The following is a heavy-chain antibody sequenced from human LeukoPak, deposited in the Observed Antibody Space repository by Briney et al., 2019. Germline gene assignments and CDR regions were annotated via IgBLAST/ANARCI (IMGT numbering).Heavy chain of an antibody. D-gene: IGHD3-22*01. V-gene: IGHV3-9*01. Sequence: PGRSLRLSCAASGFTVSSNYMSWVRQAPGKGLEWVSGITWNSGSIGYADSVKGRFTISRDNAKNALYLQMNSLRAEDTALYYCVKGYYYDSSGYYYVDYYYGMDVWGQGTTVTVSS. CDR1: GFTVSSNY. J-gene: IGHJ6*02. CDR2: ITWNSGSI. CDR3: VKGYYYDSSGYYYVDYYYGMDV.